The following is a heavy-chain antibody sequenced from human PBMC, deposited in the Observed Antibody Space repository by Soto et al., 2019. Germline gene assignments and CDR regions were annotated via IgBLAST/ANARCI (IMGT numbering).Heavy chain of an antibody. CDR2: ISYDGSNK. CDR3: AKDAPNYDSSGTFDY. D-gene: IGHD3-22*01. CDR1: GFTFSSYG. V-gene: IGHV3-30*18. Sequence: GGSLRLSCAASGFTFSSYGMHWVRQAPGKGLEWVAVISYDGSNKYYADSVKGRFTISRDNSKNTLYLQMNSLRAEDTAVYYCAKDAPNYDSSGTFDYWGQGTLVTVSS. J-gene: IGHJ4*02.